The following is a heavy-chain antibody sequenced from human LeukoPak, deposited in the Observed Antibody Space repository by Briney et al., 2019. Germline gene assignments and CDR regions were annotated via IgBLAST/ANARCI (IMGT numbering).Heavy chain of an antibody. D-gene: IGHD6-6*01. CDR3: ARSPYSSSLQYYYYYYYMDV. CDR1: GGSISSDRYY. V-gene: IGHV4-61*02. J-gene: IGHJ6*03. Sequence: SETLSLTCTVSGGSISSDRYYWSWIRQPAGKGLEWVGRVFFSGTTKYNPSLKSRVSISVDTSRNQFSLRLSSVTAADTAVYYCARSPYSSSLQYYYYYYYMDVWGKGTTVTVSS. CDR2: VFFSGTT.